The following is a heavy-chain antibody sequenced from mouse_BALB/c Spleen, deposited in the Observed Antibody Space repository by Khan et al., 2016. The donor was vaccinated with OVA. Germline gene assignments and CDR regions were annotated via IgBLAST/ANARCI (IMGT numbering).Heavy chain of an antibody. Sequence: QVQLQQSGAELVRPGVSVKISCKGSGYTFTDYTIHWVKQSHAKILEWIGVISTYYGDAKYNQKFKDKATMTVDKSSNTAYMELARLTSDDSAIXYYAVSFNTTASLYAMDYWGQGTSVTVSS. D-gene: IGHD1-1*01. V-gene: IGHV1S137*01. CDR1: GYTFTDYT. J-gene: IGHJ4*01. CDR3: AVSFNTTASLYAMDY. CDR2: ISTYYGDA.